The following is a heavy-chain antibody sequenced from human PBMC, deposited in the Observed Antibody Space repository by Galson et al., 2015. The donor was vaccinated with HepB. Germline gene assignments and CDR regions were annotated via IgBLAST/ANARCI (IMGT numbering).Heavy chain of an antibody. CDR1: GFTFSSYS. J-gene: IGHJ3*02. Sequence: SLRLSCAASGFTFSSYSMNWVRQAPGKGLEWVSSISSSSSYIYYADSVKGRFTISRDNAKNSLYLQMNSLRAEDTAVYYCARAGSRDGYKEEAFDIWGQGTMVTVSS. D-gene: IGHD5-24*01. V-gene: IGHV3-21*01. CDR3: ARAGSRDGYKEEAFDI. CDR2: ISSSSSYI.